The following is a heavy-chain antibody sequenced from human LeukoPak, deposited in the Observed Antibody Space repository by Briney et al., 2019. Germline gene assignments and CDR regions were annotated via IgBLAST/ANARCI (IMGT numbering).Heavy chain of an antibody. D-gene: IGHD6-13*01. Sequence: ASVKVSCKASGYTFTSYGISWVRQAPGQGLEWMGWIDPNSGGTNYAQKFQGRVTMTRDTSISTAYMELSRLRSDDTAVYYCARDQSGIAAAGDDYWGQGTLVTVSS. CDR2: IDPNSGGT. CDR3: ARDQSGIAAAGDDY. CDR1: GYTFTSYG. J-gene: IGHJ4*02. V-gene: IGHV1-2*02.